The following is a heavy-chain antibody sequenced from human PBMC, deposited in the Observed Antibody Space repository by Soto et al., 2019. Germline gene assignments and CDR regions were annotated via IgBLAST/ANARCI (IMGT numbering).Heavy chain of an antibody. J-gene: IGHJ5*02. CDR1: GFTFSSYA. V-gene: IGHV3-23*01. Sequence: GGSLRLSCAASGFTFSSYAMSWVRQAPGKGLEWVSAISGSGGSTYYADSVKGRFTISRDNSKNTLYLQMNSLRAEDTAVYYCAKDTYYDFWTSGDWFDPWGQGTLVTVSS. CDR2: ISGSGGST. D-gene: IGHD3-3*01. CDR3: AKDTYYDFWTSGDWFDP.